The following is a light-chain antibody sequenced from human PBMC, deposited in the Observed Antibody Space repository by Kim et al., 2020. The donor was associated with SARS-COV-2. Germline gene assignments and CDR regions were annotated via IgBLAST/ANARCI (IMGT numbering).Light chain of an antibody. CDR1: SSNIGRNY. V-gene: IGLV1-47*02. J-gene: IGLJ2*01. Sequence: GQRVTISCSGNSSNIGRNYVMWYQQLPGTAPKLHIFTNNRRPTGVPDRCSGSKSGTSASLAISGLRSEDEADYYCATWDDSLSGRVFGGGTQLTVL. CDR2: TNN. CDR3: ATWDDSLSGRV.